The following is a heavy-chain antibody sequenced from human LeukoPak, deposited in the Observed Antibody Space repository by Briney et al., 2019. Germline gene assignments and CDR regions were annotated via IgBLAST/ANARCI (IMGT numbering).Heavy chain of an antibody. D-gene: IGHD6-13*01. J-gene: IGHJ4*02. V-gene: IGHV1-46*01. CDR1: GYTFSSYY. CDR2: INPSGDST. CDR3: AKDSSNWSFDY. Sequence: ASEKVSCKASGYTFSSYYMHWVRQAPGQGLEWMGIINPSGDSTRYAQKFQGRVTLTRDTSTSTVYMELSSLRSEDTAVYYCAKDSSNWSFDYWGQGTLVTVSS.